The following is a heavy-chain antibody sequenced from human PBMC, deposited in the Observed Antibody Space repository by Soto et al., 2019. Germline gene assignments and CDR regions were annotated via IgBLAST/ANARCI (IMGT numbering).Heavy chain of an antibody. CDR1: GFTFSSYS. Sequence: GGSLRLSCAASGFTFSSYSMNWVRQAPGKGLEWVSYISSSSTIYYADSVKGRFTISRDNAKNSLYLQMNSLRAEDTAVYYCARADYDFWSGYPNYWGQGTLVTVSS. V-gene: IGHV3-48*01. CDR2: ISSSSTI. J-gene: IGHJ4*02. D-gene: IGHD3-3*01. CDR3: ARADYDFWSGYPNY.